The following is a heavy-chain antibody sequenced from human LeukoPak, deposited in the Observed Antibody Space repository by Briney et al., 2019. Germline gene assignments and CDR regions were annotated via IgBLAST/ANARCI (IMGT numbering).Heavy chain of an antibody. D-gene: IGHD4-17*01. CDR2: ISYDGSNK. CDR1: GFTFSSYG. CDR3: ARRRLRHIDY. Sequence: PGRSLRLSCAASGFTFSSYGMHWVRQAPGKGLEWVAVISYDGSNKYYADSVKGRFTISRDNSKNTLYLQMNSLRAEDTAVYYCARRRLRHIDYWGQGTLVTVSS. V-gene: IGHV3-30*03. J-gene: IGHJ4*02.